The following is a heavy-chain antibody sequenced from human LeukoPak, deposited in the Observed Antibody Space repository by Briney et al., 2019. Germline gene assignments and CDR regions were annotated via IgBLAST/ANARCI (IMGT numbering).Heavy chain of an antibody. J-gene: IGHJ5*02. Sequence: SETLSLTCTVSGGSISSYYWSWIRQPPGKGLEWIGYIYYSGSTNYNPSLKSRVTISVDTSKNQFSLKLSSVTAADTAVYYCARAISARAYSSSWYWFDPWGQGTLVTVSS. CDR2: IYYSGST. V-gene: IGHV4-59*12. D-gene: IGHD6-13*01. CDR3: ARAISARAYSSSWYWFDP. CDR1: GGSISSYY.